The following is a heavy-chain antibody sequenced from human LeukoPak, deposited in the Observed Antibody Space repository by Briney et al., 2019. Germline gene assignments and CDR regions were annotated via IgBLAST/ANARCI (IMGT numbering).Heavy chain of an antibody. Sequence: SETLSLTCTVSGGSISSGSYYWSWIRQPAGKGLEWIGRIYTSGSTNYNPSLKSRVTMSVDTSKNQFSLKLSSVTAADTAVYYCARDQYYYGSGSYYSYYFDYWGQGTLVTVSS. CDR3: ARDQYYYGSGSYYSYYFDY. V-gene: IGHV4-61*02. CDR1: GGSISSGSYY. CDR2: IYTSGST. D-gene: IGHD3-10*01. J-gene: IGHJ4*02.